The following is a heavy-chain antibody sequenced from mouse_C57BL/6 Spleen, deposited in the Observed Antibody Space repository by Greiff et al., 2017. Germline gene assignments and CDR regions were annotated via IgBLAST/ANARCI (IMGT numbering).Heavy chain of an antibody. J-gene: IGHJ2*01. V-gene: IGHV1-50*01. CDR3: ARDYGLY. D-gene: IGHD1-1*01. CDR2: IDPSDSYT. Sequence: QVQLQQPGAELVKPGASVKLSCKASGYTFTSYWMQWVKQRPGQGLEWIGEIDPSDSYTNYNQKFKGKATLTVDTSSSTAYMQLGSLTSEDSAVYYCARDYGLYWGQGTTLTVSS. CDR1: GYTFTSYW.